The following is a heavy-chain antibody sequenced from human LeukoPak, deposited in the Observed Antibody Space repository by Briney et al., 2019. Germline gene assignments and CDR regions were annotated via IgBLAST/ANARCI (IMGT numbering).Heavy chain of an antibody. CDR3: ARRYSGYYYDSSGYSGSFDY. J-gene: IGHJ4*02. CDR2: IYPGDSDT. V-gene: IGHV5-51*01. CDR1: GDSFTSYW. Sequence: GESLKISCKGSGDSFTSYWIGWVRQMPGKGLEWMGIIYPGDSDTRYSPSFQGQVTISADKSISTAYLQWSSLKASDTAMYYCARRYSGYYYDSSGYSGSFDYWGQGTLVTVSS. D-gene: IGHD3-22*01.